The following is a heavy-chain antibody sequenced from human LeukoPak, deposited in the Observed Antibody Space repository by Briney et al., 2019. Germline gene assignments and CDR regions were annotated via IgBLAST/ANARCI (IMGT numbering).Heavy chain of an antibody. J-gene: IGHJ4*02. V-gene: IGHV3-23*01. CDR2: ISGSGGST. CDR3: AKDPITRDYFDY. Sequence: PGGSLRLSCAASGFTFSNVWMSWVRQAPGKGLEWVSAISGSGGSTYYADSVKGRFTISRDNSKNTLYLQMNSLRAEDTAVYYCAKDPITRDYFDYWGQGTLVTVSS. CDR1: GFTFSNVW. D-gene: IGHD3-10*01.